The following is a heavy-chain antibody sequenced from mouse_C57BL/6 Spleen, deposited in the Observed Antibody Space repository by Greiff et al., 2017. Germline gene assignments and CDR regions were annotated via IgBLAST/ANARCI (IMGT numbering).Heavy chain of an antibody. CDR2: LSYDGSN. CDR3: ARDLPLAY. CDR1: GYSITSGYY. J-gene: IGHJ3*01. V-gene: IGHV3-6*01. Sequence: EVKLEESGPGLVKPSQSLSLTCSVTGYSITSGYYWHWLRLFPGNTLEWMRHLSYDGSNNYNPSLKNRISITRDTAKNQFFLKLNSVTTEDTATYYCARDLPLAYWGQGTLVTVSA.